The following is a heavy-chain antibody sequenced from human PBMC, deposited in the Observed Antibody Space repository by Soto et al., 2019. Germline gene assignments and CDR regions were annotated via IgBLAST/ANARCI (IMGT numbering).Heavy chain of an antibody. CDR3: PRHPGDSGYEYYFDY. D-gene: IGHD5-12*01. Sequence: PGESLKISCKGSGYSFTSYWIGWVRQMPGKGLEWMGIIYPGDSDTRYSPSFQGQVTISADKSISTAYLQWSSLKASDTAMYYCPRHPGDSGYEYYFDYWGQGTLVTVSS. V-gene: IGHV5-51*01. CDR2: IYPGDSDT. CDR1: GYSFTSYW. J-gene: IGHJ4*02.